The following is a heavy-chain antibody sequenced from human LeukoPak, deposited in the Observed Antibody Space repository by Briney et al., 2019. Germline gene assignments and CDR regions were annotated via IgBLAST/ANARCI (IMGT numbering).Heavy chain of an antibody. CDR3: ARVPASQGTYYYYMDV. J-gene: IGHJ6*03. D-gene: IGHD1-1*01. CDR1: GGSISNSNYY. V-gene: IGHV4-39*07. Sequence: SETLSLTCTVSGGSISNSNYYWGWVRQPPGKGLQWIGSIYYLGRTYYNPSLKSRGTISLDSSKNQFSLQLTSMTAADTAVYYCARVPASQGTYYYYMDVWGKGTTVTISS. CDR2: IYYLGRT.